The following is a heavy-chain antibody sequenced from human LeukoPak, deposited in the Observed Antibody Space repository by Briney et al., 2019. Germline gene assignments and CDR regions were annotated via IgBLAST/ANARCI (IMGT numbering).Heavy chain of an antibody. J-gene: IGHJ6*04. CDR1: GFTFSDYY. Sequence: GGSLRLSCAASGFTFSDYYMNWIRQAPGKGLEWVSYISTSGSSIYYADSVKGRFTISRDNAKSSLYLQMSSLRAEDTAVYYCAVYGSGFFPWGKGTTVTISS. CDR2: ISTSGSSI. CDR3: AVYGSGFFP. D-gene: IGHD3-10*01. V-gene: IGHV3-11*04.